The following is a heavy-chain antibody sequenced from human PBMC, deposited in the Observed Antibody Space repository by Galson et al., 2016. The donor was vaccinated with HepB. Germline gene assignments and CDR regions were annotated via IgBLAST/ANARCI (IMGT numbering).Heavy chain of an antibody. V-gene: IGHV3-30*18. CDR3: AKDHSYGRYLDY. CDR2: TSFDETNE. J-gene: IGHJ4*02. Sequence: SLRLSCAASGFTLSSYGMHWVRQAPGKGLEWVAVTSFDETNEYYTDSVKGRFTISRDNSKNTLYLQMNSLRTEDTAVYFCAKDHSYGRYLDYWGQGTLVTVSS. CDR1: GFTLSSYG. D-gene: IGHD5-18*01.